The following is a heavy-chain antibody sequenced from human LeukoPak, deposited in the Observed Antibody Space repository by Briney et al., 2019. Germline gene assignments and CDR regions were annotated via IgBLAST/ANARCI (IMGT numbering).Heavy chain of an antibody. CDR2: IYHSGST. V-gene: IGHV4-38-2*01. CDR1: GYSISSGYY. Sequence: SETLSLTCAVSGYSISSGYYWGWVRQPPGKGLEWIGSIYHSGSTYYNPSLMSRVTISVDTSKNQFSLKLSSVTAADTAVYYCATRSAFDIWGQGTMVTVSS. CDR3: ATRSAFDI. J-gene: IGHJ3*02.